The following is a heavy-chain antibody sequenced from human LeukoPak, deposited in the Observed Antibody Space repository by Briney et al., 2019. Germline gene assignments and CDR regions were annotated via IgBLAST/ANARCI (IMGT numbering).Heavy chain of an antibody. Sequence: SETLSLTCAVYGGSFSGYYWSWIRQPPGKGLEWIGSIYYSGSTYYNPSLKSRVTISVDTSKNQFSLKLSSVTAADTAVYYCARHPSSGYYYVDWYFDLWGRGTLVTVCS. CDR3: ARHPSSGYYYVDWYFDL. D-gene: IGHD3-22*01. CDR1: GGSFSGYY. V-gene: IGHV4-34*01. J-gene: IGHJ2*01. CDR2: IYYSGST.